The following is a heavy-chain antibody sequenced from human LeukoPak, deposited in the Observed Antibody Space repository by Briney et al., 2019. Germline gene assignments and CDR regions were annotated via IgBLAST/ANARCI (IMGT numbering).Heavy chain of an antibody. CDR3: ARGNILSGYCFDF. J-gene: IGHJ4*02. CDR1: GGSIRGYY. CDR2: IYYTGGT. V-gene: IGHV4-34*01. Sequence: SETLSLTCAVSGGSIRGYYRSCIREPPRKRLWWGGEIYYTGGTTYNPSLKSRATISIDTSKNQLSLKLSSVTAADTAVYYCARGNILSGYCFDFWGQGALVTVSS. D-gene: IGHD3-9*01.